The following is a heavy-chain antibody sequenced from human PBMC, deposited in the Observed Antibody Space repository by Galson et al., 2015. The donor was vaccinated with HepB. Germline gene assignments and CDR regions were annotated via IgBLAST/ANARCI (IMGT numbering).Heavy chain of an antibody. V-gene: IGHV7-4-1*02. D-gene: IGHD3-10*01. CDR3: ARDRGWFDT. Sequence: SVKVSCKASGYNFNSYAMNWVRQAPGQGLEWMGWIKTNTGTPTYAQGFTGRFVFSLDTPVTTAYLQISSLKAEDTAVYYCARDRGWFDTWGQGTLVTVSS. J-gene: IGHJ5*02. CDR2: IKTNTGTP. CDR1: GYNFNSYA.